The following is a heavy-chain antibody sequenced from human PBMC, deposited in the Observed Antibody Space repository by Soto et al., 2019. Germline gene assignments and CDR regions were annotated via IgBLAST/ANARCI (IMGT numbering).Heavy chain of an antibody. Sequence: ASVKVSCKASGYTFTSYGISWVRPAPLRVLEWMGWISAYNGNTNSAQKLQGRVTMTTDTYKSTAYMELRSLRSDDTAVYYCARVGAIPYFRWFLLDHNGMDVWG. CDR1: GYTFTSYG. J-gene: IGHJ6*02. CDR3: ARVGAIPYFRWFLLDHNGMDV. V-gene: IGHV1-18*01. CDR2: ISAYNGNT. D-gene: IGHD3-9*01.